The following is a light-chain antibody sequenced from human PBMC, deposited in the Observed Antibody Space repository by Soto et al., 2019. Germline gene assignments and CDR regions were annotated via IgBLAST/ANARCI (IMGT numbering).Light chain of an antibody. J-gene: IGLJ1*01. CDR2: AVS. CDR1: SDDIGAYDY. Sequence: QSALTQPSSVSASPGQSIFISGTGTSDDIGAYDYVSWYQQHPGKAPKLILYAVSNRPSGVSTRFSGSKSGNTASLTISGVQADDEADYYCSSYRSSDTLEVFGTGTKLTVL. V-gene: IGLV2-14*01. CDR3: SSYRSSDTLEV.